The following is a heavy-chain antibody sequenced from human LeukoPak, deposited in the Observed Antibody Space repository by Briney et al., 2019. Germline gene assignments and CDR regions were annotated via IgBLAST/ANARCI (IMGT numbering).Heavy chain of an antibody. Sequence: GESLKISCKDSGYSFTTYWIGWVRQMPGKGLEWMGIIYPGDSDTTYSPSFQGQVTISADKSISTAYLQWSSLKASDSAMYYCGRIPAAGSLKGSFDIWGQGTMVTVSS. CDR3: GRIPAAGSLKGSFDI. CDR2: IYPGDSDT. D-gene: IGHD6-13*01. CDR1: GYSFTTYW. V-gene: IGHV5-51*01. J-gene: IGHJ3*02.